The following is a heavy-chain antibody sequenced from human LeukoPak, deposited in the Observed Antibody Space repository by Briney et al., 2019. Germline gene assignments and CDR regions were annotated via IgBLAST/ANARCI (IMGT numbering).Heavy chain of an antibody. CDR3: ARGLWGSCSSTSCYYFDP. Sequence: GESLQISCQGSGYSFTSYWIGWVRQMPGKGLEWMGIIYPGDSDTRYSPSFQGQVTISADKSISTAYLQWSSLKASDTAMYYCARGLWGSCSSTSCYYFDPWGQGTLVTVSS. D-gene: IGHD2-2*01. CDR1: GYSFTSYW. J-gene: IGHJ5*02. CDR2: IYPGDSDT. V-gene: IGHV5-51*01.